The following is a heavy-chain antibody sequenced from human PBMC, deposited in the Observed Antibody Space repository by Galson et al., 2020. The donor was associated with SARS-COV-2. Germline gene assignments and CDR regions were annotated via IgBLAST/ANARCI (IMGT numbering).Heavy chain of an antibody. V-gene: IGHV3-74*01. CDR1: GFTFSSYC. D-gene: IGHD7-27*01. CDR2: ISSEGSST. CDR3: ARGDMGNDYFDY. Sequence: GGSLRLSCAASGFTFSSYCMHWVRQAPGKGLEWVSRISSEGSSTSYADSVKGRFTISGDNAKNTLYLQMNSLRAEDTAVYYCARGDMGNDYFDYWGQGALVTVSS. J-gene: IGHJ4*02.